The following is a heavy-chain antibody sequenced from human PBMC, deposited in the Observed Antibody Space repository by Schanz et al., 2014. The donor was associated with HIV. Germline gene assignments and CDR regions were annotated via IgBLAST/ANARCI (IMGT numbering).Heavy chain of an antibody. D-gene: IGHD2-2*02. CDR3: AKDPGILPRTYFDS. J-gene: IGHJ4*02. CDR2: ISESGGRT. CDR1: GFTFNNYA. V-gene: IGHV3-23*04. Sequence: EQLVESGGGVVQPGRSLRLSCAASGFTFNNYAMTWVRQAPGKGLEWVSSISESGGRTYYADSVNGRFTISRDKSKNTLYLQMNSLRVEDTAVYYCAKDPGILPRTYFDSWGQGTPVTVSS.